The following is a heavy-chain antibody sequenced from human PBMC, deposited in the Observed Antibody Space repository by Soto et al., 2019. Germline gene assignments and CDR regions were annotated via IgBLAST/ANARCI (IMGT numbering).Heavy chain of an antibody. CDR1: GYTFTSYY. D-gene: IGHD3-3*01. CDR3: ARGSSEGSGYYFYGMHV. CDR2: INPSGGST. J-gene: IGHJ6*02. V-gene: IGHV1-46*01. Sequence: ASVKVSCKASGYTFTSYYMHWVRQAPGQGLEWMGIINPSGGSTSYAQKFQGRVTMTRDTSTSTVYMELSSLRSEDTAVYYCARGSSEGSGYYFYGMHVWGQGTTVTVSS.